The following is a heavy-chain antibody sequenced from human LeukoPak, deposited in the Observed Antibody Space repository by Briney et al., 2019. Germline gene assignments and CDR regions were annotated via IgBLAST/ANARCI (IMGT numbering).Heavy chain of an antibody. CDR1: GFPFSDFS. D-gene: IGHD2-8*01. J-gene: IGHJ4*02. CDR3: AKQSYARSLGE. CDR2: TNSGGTST. Sequence: GGSLRLSCATSGFPFSDFSMSWVRQAPGKGLEWISTTNSGGTSTYYAESEKGRFTISRDNSKNTLYLQMSSLRVEDTAVYYCAKQSYARSLGEGGPGTLVSVSS. V-gene: IGHV3-23*01.